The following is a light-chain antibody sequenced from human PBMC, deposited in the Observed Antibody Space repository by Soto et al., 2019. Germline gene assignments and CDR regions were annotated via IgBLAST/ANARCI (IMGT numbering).Light chain of an antibody. J-gene: IGKJ4*01. CDR3: QQRSNWPPLT. Sequence: EVVLTQSPAILSLSPGERATLSCRASQSVSNFLTWYQQKPGQAPRLLIYDASTRATGIPARFSGSGSGTDFTLTISSLEPEDFAVYYCQQRSNWPPLTLGGGTKVDIK. CDR2: DAS. V-gene: IGKV3-11*01. CDR1: QSVSNF.